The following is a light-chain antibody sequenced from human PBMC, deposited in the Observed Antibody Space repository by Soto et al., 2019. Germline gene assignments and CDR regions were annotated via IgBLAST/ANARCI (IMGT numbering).Light chain of an antibody. CDR2: GAS. Sequence: EIVMTQSPATLSVSPGERATLSCRASQSLADNLAWYQQRPGQAPRLLIYGASTRATGVPARFSGSGSGTEFTLTIGSLQSEDFAVYYCQQYNDWPPGTFSRGTKVDIK. CDR3: QQYNDWPPGT. CDR1: QSLADN. J-gene: IGKJ1*01. V-gene: IGKV3-15*01.